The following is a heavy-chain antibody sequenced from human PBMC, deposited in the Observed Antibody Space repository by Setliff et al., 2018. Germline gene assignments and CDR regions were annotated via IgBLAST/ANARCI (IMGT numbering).Heavy chain of an antibody. J-gene: IGHJ4*02. Sequence: HPGGSLRLSCATSGFTFTNYNMNWVRQSPGKGLEWVSSIHVDGISTYYADSVRGRFTISRDNSKKTLYLQMNSLRAEDTAVYYCVKDVVGYSSTWPKKDYFDYWGQGTLVTVSS. V-gene: IGHV3-23*01. CDR3: VKDVVGYSSTWPKKDYFDY. CDR2: IHVDGIST. CDR1: GFTFTNYN. D-gene: IGHD6-13*01.